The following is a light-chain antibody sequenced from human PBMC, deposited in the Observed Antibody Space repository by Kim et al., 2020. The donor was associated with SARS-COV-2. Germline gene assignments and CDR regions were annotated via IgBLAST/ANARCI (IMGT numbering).Light chain of an antibody. V-gene: IGKV1-5*03. J-gene: IGKJ1*01. CDR3: QQYNSYLRT. CDR2: KAS. Sequence: ASVGDRVTFTCRASQTVGSWLAWYQEKPGKAPKLLIYKASTLESGVPSRFSGSGSGIEFTLTINSLQPDDFATYYCQQYNSYLRTFGQGTKVDIK. CDR1: QTVGSW.